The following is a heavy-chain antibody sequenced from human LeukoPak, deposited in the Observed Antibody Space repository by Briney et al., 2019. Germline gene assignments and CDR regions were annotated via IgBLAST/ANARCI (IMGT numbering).Heavy chain of an antibody. J-gene: IGHJ3*02. Sequence: GGSLRLSCAASGFTFSSYAMSWVRQAPGKGLEWVSAISGSGGSTYYADSVKGRFTISRDNSKNTLYLQMNSLRAEDTAVYYCASIMIFGVAPSRAFDIWGQGTMVTVSS. CDR3: ASIMIFGVAPSRAFDI. V-gene: IGHV3-23*01. CDR2: ISGSGGST. D-gene: IGHD3-3*01. CDR1: GFTFSSYA.